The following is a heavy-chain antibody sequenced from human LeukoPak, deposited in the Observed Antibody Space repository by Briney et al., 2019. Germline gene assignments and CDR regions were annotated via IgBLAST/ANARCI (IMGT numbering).Heavy chain of an antibody. CDR2: INPSGGST. D-gene: IGHD1/OR15-1a*01. Sequence: GASVKVSCKASGYTFTSYYMHWVRQAPGQGLERMGIINPSGGSTSYAQKFQGRVTMTRGTSTSTVYMELSSLRSEDTAVYYCARDSEHSYYYYGMDVWGQGTTVTVSS. J-gene: IGHJ6*02. CDR3: ARDSEHSYYYYGMDV. V-gene: IGHV1-46*01. CDR1: GYTFTSYY.